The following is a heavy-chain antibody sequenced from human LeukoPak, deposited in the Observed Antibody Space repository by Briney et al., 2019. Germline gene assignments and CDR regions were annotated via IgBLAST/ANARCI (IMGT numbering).Heavy chain of an antibody. J-gene: IGHJ4*02. D-gene: IGHD2-21*01. V-gene: IGHV3-11*04. CDR2: ISSSGGTI. Sequence: TTGGSLRLSCAASGFTFSDYYMSWIRQAPGKGLEWVSYISSSGGTIYYADSVKGRFTISRDNSKNTLYLQMNSLRAEDTAVYYCARDGEKGGEGYFDYWGQGTLVTVSS. CDR1: GFTFSDYY. CDR3: ARDGEKGGEGYFDY.